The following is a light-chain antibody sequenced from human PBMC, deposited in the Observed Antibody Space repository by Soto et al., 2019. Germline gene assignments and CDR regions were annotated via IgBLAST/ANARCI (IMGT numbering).Light chain of an antibody. CDR2: AAS. J-gene: IGKJ1*01. CDR1: QSISDY. Sequence: DIQMTQSPSSLSASVGDSVTITCRASQSISDYLNWYQQKPGKAPNVLIYAASNLQSGVPSRFSGSGSGTDFTLTISNLQPEDFATYYCQQSYSTTRTFGQGTKVEIK. V-gene: IGKV1-39*01. CDR3: QQSYSTTRT.